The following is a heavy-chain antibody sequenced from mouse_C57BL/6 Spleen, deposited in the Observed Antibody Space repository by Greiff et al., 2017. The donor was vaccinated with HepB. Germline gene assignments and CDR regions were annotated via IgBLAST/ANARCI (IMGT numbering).Heavy chain of an antibody. CDR2: IDPENGDT. D-gene: IGHD2-5*01. CDR3: TTLYYSNRGDY. J-gene: IGHJ2*01. V-gene: IGHV14-4*01. CDR1: GFNIKDDY. Sequence: VQLKQSGAELVRPGASVKLSCTASGFNIKDDYMHWVKQRPEQGLEWIGWIDPENGDTEYASKFQGKATITADTSSNTAYLQLSSLTSEDTAVYYCTTLYYSNRGDYWGQGTTLTVSS.